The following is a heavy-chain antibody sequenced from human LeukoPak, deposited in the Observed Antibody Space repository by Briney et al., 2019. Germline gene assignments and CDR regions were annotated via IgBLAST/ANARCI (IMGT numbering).Heavy chain of an antibody. J-gene: IGHJ6*03. CDR2: IRYDGSNK. D-gene: IGHD2-21*01. V-gene: IGHV3-30*02. CDR3: APPYKDQSLWRYNYYRDF. Sequence: GGSLRLSCAASGFTFSSYGMHWVRQAPGKGREWVAFIRYDGSNKYYADSVKGRFTISRDNSKNTLYLQMNSLRAEDTAVYYWAPPYKDQSLWRYNYYRDFWGKGTTSPSP. CDR1: GFTFSSYG.